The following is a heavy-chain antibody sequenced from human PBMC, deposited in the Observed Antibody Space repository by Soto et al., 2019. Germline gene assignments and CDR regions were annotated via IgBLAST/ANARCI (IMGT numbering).Heavy chain of an antibody. J-gene: IGHJ4*02. CDR3: AKDQLELRGFFDY. CDR1: GFTFNTYV. V-gene: IGHV3-23*01. CDR2: IGGNGDNI. Sequence: GGSLRLSCAASGFTFNTYVMAWVRQAPGKGLEWVSVIGGNGDNIYYADSVKGRFIISRDNSKNTLFLQMNSLRAEDTAVYYCAKDQLELRGFFDYWGRGALVTVSS. D-gene: IGHD1-7*01.